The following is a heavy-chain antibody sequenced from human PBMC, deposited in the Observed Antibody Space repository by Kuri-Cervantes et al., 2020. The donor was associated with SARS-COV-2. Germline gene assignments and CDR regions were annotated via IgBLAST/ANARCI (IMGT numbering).Heavy chain of an antibody. D-gene: IGHD2-8*01. J-gene: IGHJ4*02. CDR1: GYTFTGYY. CDR3: ARAPVVLMVYARYYFDY. CDR2: INPNSGGT. V-gene: IGHV1-2*04. Sequence: ASVKVSCKGSGYTFTGYYMHWVRQAPGQGLEWMGWINPNSGGTNYAQKFQGWVTMTRDTSISTAYMELSSLRSEDTAVYYCARAPVVLMVYARYYFDYWGQGTLVTVSS.